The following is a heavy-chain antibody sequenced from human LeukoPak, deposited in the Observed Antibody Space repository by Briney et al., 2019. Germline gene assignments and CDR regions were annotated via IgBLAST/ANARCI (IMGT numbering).Heavy chain of an antibody. CDR2: ISSSGGST. CDR3: AKERAIAAAGTGGWFDP. D-gene: IGHD6-13*01. Sequence: PGGSLRLSCAASGFTFSSYAMSWVRQAPGKGLEWVSAISSSGGSTYYADSVKGRFTISRDNSKNTLYLQMNSLRAEDTAVYYCAKERAIAAAGTGGWFDPWGQGTLVTVSS. V-gene: IGHV3-23*01. J-gene: IGHJ5*02. CDR1: GFTFSSYA.